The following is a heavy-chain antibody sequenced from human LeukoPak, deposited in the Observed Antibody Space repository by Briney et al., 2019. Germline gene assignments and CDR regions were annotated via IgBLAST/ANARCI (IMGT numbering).Heavy chain of an antibody. CDR1: GYTFTSYY. CDR3: TREAGYGDFDY. J-gene: IGHJ4*02. Sequence: GASVKVSCKASGYTFTSYYIHWVRQAPGQGLEWMGISNPSGGSTRYAQRFQGRVTMTRDTSTGTVYMELSSLRSEDTAVYYCTREAGYGDFDYWGQGTLVTVSS. D-gene: IGHD4-17*01. CDR2: SNPSGGST. V-gene: IGHV1-46*01.